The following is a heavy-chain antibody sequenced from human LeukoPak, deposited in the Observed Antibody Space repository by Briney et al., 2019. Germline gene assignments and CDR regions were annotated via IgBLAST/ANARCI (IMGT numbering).Heavy chain of an antibody. CDR3: APTSSTIYYFDY. D-gene: IGHD2-2*01. V-gene: IGHV1-18*01. CDR2: ISAYNGNT. J-gene: IGHJ4*02. Sequence: ASVKVSCKASGYTFTSYGISWVRQAPGQGLEWMGWISAYNGNTNYAQKLQGRVTMTTDTSTSTAYMELRSLRSDDTAVYYCAPTSSTIYYFDYWGQGTLVTVSS. CDR1: GYTFTSYG.